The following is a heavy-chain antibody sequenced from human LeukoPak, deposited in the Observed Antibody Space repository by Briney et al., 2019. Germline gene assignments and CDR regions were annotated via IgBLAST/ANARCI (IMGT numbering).Heavy chain of an antibody. CDR1: GYTFTSYD. D-gene: IGHD3-22*01. CDR2: MNPNSGNT. V-gene: IGHV1-8*01. J-gene: IGHJ5*02. CDR3: ARGYSGGYYYQGWFDP. Sequence: ASVKVSCKASGYTFTSYDINWVRQATGQGLEWMGWMNPNSGNTGYAQKFQGRVTMTRNTSISTAYMELSSLRSEDTAVYYCARGYSGGYYYQGWFDPWGQGTLVTVSS.